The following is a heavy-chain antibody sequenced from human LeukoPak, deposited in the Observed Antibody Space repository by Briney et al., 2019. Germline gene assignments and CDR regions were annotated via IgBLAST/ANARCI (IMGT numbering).Heavy chain of an antibody. Sequence: ASVKVSCKASGYTFTSYGISWVRQAPGQGLEWMGWISAYNGNTNYAQRLQGRVTMTTDTSTSTAYMELRSLRSDDTAVYYCASGGYSGYDSPLAYWGQGTLVTVSS. V-gene: IGHV1-18*01. J-gene: IGHJ4*02. CDR2: ISAYNGNT. D-gene: IGHD5-12*01. CDR1: GYTFTSYG. CDR3: ASGGYSGYDSPLAY.